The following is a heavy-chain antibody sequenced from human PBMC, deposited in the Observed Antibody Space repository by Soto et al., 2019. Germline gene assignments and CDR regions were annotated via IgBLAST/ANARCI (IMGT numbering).Heavy chain of an antibody. CDR1: GYTFTSYG. CDR3: ARDPGYSTTWHQAFDI. Sequence: QVQLGQSGAEVKKPGDSVKVSCKASGYTFTSYGISWVRQAPGQGPEWMGRISTYNGNTNYVQKLQGRVTMTTDTSTNTAYMELRSLRYDDTAVYYCARDPGYSTTWHQAFDIWGQGTMVTVSS. D-gene: IGHD6-13*01. CDR2: ISTYNGNT. V-gene: IGHV1-18*01. J-gene: IGHJ3*02.